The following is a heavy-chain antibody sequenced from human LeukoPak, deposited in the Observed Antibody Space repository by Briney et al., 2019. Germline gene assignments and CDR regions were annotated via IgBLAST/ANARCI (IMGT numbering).Heavy chain of an antibody. CDR1: RFTFSNYW. J-gene: IGHJ3*02. CDR3: AREEEGDAFDI. Sequence: GGSLRLSCAASRFTFSNYWMHWVRQAPGRGLVWVSRINTDGTRTSYADSVKGRFTISRDNAKNTLYLQMNSLRAEDTAVYYCAREEEGDAFDIWGQGTMVTVSS. CDR2: INTDGTRT. V-gene: IGHV3-74*01.